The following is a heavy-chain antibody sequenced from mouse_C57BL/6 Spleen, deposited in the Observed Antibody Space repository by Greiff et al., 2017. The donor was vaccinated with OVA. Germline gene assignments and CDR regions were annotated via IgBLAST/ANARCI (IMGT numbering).Heavy chain of an antibody. CDR2: IWRGGST. CDR3: AKDAMDY. J-gene: IGHJ4*01. CDR1: GFSLTSYG. Sequence: VQLQQSGPGLVQPSQSLSITCTVSGFSLTSYGVHWVRQSPGKGLEWLGVIWRGGSTDYNAAFVSRLSITKDNSKSQVFFKMNSLQADDTAIYYCAKDAMDYWGKGTSVTVAS. V-gene: IGHV2-5*01.